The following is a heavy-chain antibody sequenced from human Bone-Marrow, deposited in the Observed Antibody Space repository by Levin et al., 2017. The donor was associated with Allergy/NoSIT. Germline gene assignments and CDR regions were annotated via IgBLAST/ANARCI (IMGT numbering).Heavy chain of an antibody. CDR1: GFSLSPSGVG. Sequence: SGPTLVKPTQTLTLTCTFSGFSLSPSGVGVGWIRQPPGKALDWLALIFWNDERRYSPSLKSRLTLTKDTSKNQVVLTMTNMDPVDTATYYCVHNTVLTGDGGYFDYWGQGTLVTVSS. V-gene: IGHV2-5*01. CDR2: IFWNDER. CDR3: VHNTVLTGDGGYFDY. J-gene: IGHJ4*02. D-gene: IGHD7-27*01.